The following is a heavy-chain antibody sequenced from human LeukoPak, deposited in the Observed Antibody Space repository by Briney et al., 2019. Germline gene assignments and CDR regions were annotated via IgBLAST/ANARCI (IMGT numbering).Heavy chain of an antibody. Sequence: PSETLSLTCAVYGGSFSGYFWNWFRQPPGKGLEWIGEVNHTGSTNYNPSLKSRVIISVDTSKNQFSLKLTSMTAADTAIYYWAGRYLYYYYYYMDVWGKGTTVTVSS. CDR1: GGSFSGYF. V-gene: IGHV4-34*01. CDR3: AGRYLYYYYYYMDV. CDR2: VNHTGST. D-gene: IGHD2-2*02. J-gene: IGHJ6*03.